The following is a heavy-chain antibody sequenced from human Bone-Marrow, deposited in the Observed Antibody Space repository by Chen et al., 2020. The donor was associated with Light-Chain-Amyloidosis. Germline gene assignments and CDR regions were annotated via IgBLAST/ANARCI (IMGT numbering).Heavy chain of an antibody. J-gene: IGHJ3*02. V-gene: IGHV3-53*01. CDR1: GFTVSSNY. D-gene: IGHD5-12*01. CDR2: IYSGGST. Sequence: EVQLVESGGGLIQPGGSLRLSCAASGFTVSSNYMSWVRQAPGKGLEWVSFIYSGGSTYYADSLKGRFTISRDNSKNTLYLQMNSLRAEDTAVYYCAREAYSGYDSGAFDIWGQGTMVTVSS. CDR3: AREAYSGYDSGAFDI.